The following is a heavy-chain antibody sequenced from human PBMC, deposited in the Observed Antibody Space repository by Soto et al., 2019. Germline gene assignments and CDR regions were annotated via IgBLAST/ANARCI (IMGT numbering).Heavy chain of an antibody. Sequence: PSETLSLTCTVSGGSISSSSYYWGWIRQPPGKGLEWIGSIYYSGSTYYNPSLKSRVTISVDTSKNQFSLKLSSVTAADTAVYYCARHADQFQYYFAYWGQGTLVTVSS. CDR1: GGSISSSSYY. CDR2: IYYSGST. J-gene: IGHJ4*02. D-gene: IGHD2-2*01. V-gene: IGHV4-39*01. CDR3: ARHADQFQYYFAY.